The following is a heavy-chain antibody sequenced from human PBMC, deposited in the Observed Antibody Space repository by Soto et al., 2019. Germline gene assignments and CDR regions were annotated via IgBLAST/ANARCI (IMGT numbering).Heavy chain of an antibody. CDR3: AREGQLGY. CDR1: GYTFSSYG. V-gene: IGHV1-18*01. D-gene: IGHD6-6*01. Sequence: QVQLVQSGAEVKKPGDSVKVSCKTSGYTFSSYGFSWVRQAPGQGLEWIGWISGYNGNTNYAQRFQGRVTMTTDTSTSSAYMELRSLRSDDTAVYYCAREGQLGYWGQGTLVTVSS. J-gene: IGHJ4*02. CDR2: ISGYNGNT.